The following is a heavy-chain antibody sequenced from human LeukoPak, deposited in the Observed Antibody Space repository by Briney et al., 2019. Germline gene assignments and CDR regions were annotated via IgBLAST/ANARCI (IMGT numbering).Heavy chain of an antibody. CDR1: GGTFSSYA. V-gene: IGHV1-69*05. Sequence: ASVKVSCKASGGTFSSYAISWVRQAPGQGLEWMGRIIPIFGTANNAQKFQGRVTITTDESTRTAYMELSSLRSEDTAVYYCTRAYYYDSSGYYYGYWGQGTLVTVSS. J-gene: IGHJ4*02. CDR2: IIPIFGTA. D-gene: IGHD3-22*01. CDR3: TRAYYYDSSGYYYGY.